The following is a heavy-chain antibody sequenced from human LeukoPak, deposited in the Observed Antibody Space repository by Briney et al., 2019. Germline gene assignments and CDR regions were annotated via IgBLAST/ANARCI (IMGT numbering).Heavy chain of an antibody. J-gene: IGHJ3*02. D-gene: IGHD1-26*01. CDR1: GFTFSSYS. Sequence: PGGSLRLSCAASGFTFSSYSMDWVRQAPGKGLEGVSSISSSSSYIHSADSERGRFPISRYNQKNSLFLQMNSLRAEDTAGYYCARDEWEDAFDIWGQGTMVTVFS. CDR2: ISSSSSYI. V-gene: IGHV3-21*01. CDR3: ARDEWEDAFDI.